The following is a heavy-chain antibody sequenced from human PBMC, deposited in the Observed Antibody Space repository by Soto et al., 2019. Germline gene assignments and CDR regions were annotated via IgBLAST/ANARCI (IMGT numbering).Heavy chain of an antibody. V-gene: IGHV1-69*12. CDR1: GGTFSTSA. Sequence: QVQLMQSGAEVKKPGSSVKVSCKASGGTFSTSAISWVRQAPGEGLEWVGGIMPVFATPDYAQKFQGRVTISADESTTTAYLELTSLTTDDTAVYYCARDKDRQQLRGNYYSMLDVWGQGTAITVSS. J-gene: IGHJ6*02. CDR3: ARDKDRQQLRGNYYSMLDV. CDR2: IMPVFATP. D-gene: IGHD1-26*01.